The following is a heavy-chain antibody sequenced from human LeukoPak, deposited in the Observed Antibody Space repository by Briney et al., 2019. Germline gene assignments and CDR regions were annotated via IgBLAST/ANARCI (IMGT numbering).Heavy chain of an antibody. D-gene: IGHD3-22*01. J-gene: IGHJ4*02. CDR2: IYYSGST. CDR1: GGSISSSSYY. Sequence: PSETLSLTCTVSGGSISSSSYYWGWIRQPPGKGLEWIGSIYYSGSTYYNPSLKSRVTISVDTSKNQFSLKLSSVTAADTAVYYCARSQYDSSGPPLIFDYWGQGTLVTVSS. V-gene: IGHV4-39*07. CDR3: ARSQYDSSGPPLIFDY.